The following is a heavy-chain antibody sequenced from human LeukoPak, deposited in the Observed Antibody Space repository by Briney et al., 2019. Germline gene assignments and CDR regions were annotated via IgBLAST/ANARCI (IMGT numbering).Heavy chain of an antibody. D-gene: IGHD4-23*01. CDR1: GYSISSGYY. J-gene: IGHJ5*02. Sequence: SETLSLTCTVSGYSISSGYYWDWIRQPPGKGLEWIGSIYHSGSTYYNPSLKSRVTIPVDTSKNQFSLKLSSVTAADTAVYYCARVFGGPVSRRFDPWGQGTLVTVSS. V-gene: IGHV4-38-2*02. CDR3: ARVFGGPVSRRFDP. CDR2: IYHSGST.